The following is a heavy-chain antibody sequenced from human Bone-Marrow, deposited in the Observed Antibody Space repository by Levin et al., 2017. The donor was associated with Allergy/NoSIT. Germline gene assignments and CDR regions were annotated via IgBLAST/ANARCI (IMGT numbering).Heavy chain of an antibody. CDR1: GFSFSTYG. CDR2: IWYDGSNK. J-gene: IGHJ6*03. D-gene: IGHD4/OR15-4a*01. V-gene: IGHV3-33*01. Sequence: GGSLRLSCAASGFSFSTYGMHWVRQAPGKGLEWVGVIWYDGSNKFYADSVKGRFTLARDNSKNMVYLQMTGLRAEDTAVYYCARAPGQGRLTMTKYYSYMDVWGTGTTVTVSS. CDR3: ARAPGQGRLTMTKYYSYMDV.